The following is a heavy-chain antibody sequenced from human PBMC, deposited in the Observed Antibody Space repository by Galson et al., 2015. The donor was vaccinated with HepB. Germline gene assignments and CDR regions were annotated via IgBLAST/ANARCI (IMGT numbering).Heavy chain of an antibody. D-gene: IGHD6-19*01. CDR2: IYPRDSDA. J-gene: IGHJ4*02. CDR1: GYSFANYW. CDR3: AQWLGATGPGY. Sequence: QSGAEVKKSGESLKISYKASGYSFANYWIGWVRQKPGKGLEWMGIIYPRDSDARYSPSFQGQVTLSADKSIATAYLQWSSLKASDTAIYYCAQWLGATGPGYWGQGTQVTVSS. V-gene: IGHV5-51*01.